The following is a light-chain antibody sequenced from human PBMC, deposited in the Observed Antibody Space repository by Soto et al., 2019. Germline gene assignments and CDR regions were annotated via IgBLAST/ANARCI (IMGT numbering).Light chain of an antibody. V-gene: IGKV3-15*01. Sequence: DIVMTQSPATLSVAPGERVTFSCRASQGVSRKLAWYQHKPGQAPRLLISGASTGATGIPARFSGSGSGTEFTLTISSLQSEDCAIYYCQHYNNWLGTFGGGTKVEIK. J-gene: IGKJ4*01. CDR2: GAS. CDR1: QGVSRK. CDR3: QHYNNWLGT.